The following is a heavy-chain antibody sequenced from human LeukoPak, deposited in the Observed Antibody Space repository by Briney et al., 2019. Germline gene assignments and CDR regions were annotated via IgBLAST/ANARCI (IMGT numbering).Heavy chain of an antibody. CDR3: ARRQQTGGYNGLQNWFDP. V-gene: IGHV4-59*08. CDR2: IYYSGST. CDR1: DGSSSSSS. Sequence: PSGTLSLPCPVSDGSSSSSSWNWIRPSPDKGLEWIGYIYYSGSTKYNPSLESPVTISVDTSQDQISLKLRSVTAADTAIYYCARRQQTGGYNGLQNWFDPWGQGTLVTVSS. D-gene: IGHD5-24*01. J-gene: IGHJ5*02.